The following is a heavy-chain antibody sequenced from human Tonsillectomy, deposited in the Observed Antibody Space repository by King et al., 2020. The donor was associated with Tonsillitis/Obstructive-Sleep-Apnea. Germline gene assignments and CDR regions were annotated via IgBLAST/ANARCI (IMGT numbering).Heavy chain of an antibody. J-gene: IGHJ4*02. CDR3: ARDFGRGSGGHCDY. CDR1: GFTFSSYA. V-gene: IGHV3-30*04. CDR2: ISYDGSNK. Sequence: VQLVESGGGVVQPGRSLRLSCAASGFTFSSYAMHWVRQAPGKGLEWVAVISYDGSNKYYADSVKGRFTISRDNSKNTLYLQMNSLRAEDTAVYYCARDFGRGSGGHCDYWGQGTLVTVSS. D-gene: IGHD1-26*01.